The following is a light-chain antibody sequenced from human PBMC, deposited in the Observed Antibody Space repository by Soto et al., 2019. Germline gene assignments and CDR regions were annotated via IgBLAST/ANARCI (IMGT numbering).Light chain of an antibody. CDR3: CSYTTTSTPFV. J-gene: IGLJ1*01. V-gene: IGLV2-14*01. CDR2: EVS. CDR1: SSDIGGYNY. Sequence: QSALTQPASVSSSPGHSITISCTGTSSDIGGYNYVSWYQQHPGKAPKLMISEVSNRPSGVSNRFSGSKSGNTASLTISGLQTEDEADYYCCSYTTTSTPFVFGTGTKVTVL.